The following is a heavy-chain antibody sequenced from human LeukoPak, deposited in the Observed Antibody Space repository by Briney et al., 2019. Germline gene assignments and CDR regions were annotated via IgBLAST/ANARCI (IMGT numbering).Heavy chain of an antibody. J-gene: IGHJ6*03. CDR3: AREYGSSWYDYYYYMDV. CDR2: IIPIFGTA. CDR1: GGTFSSYA. V-gene: IGHV1-69*05. D-gene: IGHD6-13*01. Sequence: GASVKVSCKASGGTFSSYAISWVRQAPGQGLEWMGGIIPIFGTANYAQKFQGRVTITTGESTSTAYMELSSLRSEDTAVYYCAREYGSSWYDYYYYMDVWGKGTTVTVSS.